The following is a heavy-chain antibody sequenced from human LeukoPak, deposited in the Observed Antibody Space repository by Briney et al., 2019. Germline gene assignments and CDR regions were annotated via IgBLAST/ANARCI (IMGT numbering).Heavy chain of an antibody. Sequence: GASVKVSCKASGYTFTSYDINWVRQATGQGREWMGWMNPNSGNTGYAHKFQGRVTMTRNTSISTAYMELSSLRSEDTAVYYCARVRRYSYAKGRAFDIWGQGTMVTVSS. CDR2: MNPNSGNT. V-gene: IGHV1-8*01. J-gene: IGHJ3*02. D-gene: IGHD5-18*01. CDR1: GYTFTSYD. CDR3: ARVRRYSYAKGRAFDI.